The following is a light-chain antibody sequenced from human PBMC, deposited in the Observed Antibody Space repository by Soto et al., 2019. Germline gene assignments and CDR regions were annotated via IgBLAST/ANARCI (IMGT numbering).Light chain of an antibody. V-gene: IGKV4-1*01. Sequence: DFVLTQTPDSLAVSLGERATINCKSSQSVLYSPNNNNYLSWYQQKPGQPPKLLIYWASTRESGVPDRFSGSASGTDFTLSISSLQAEDVAVYYWQQDINAPWTFVQGTQVQIK. CDR2: WAS. CDR3: QQDINAPWT. CDR1: QSVLYSPNNNNY. J-gene: IGKJ1*01.